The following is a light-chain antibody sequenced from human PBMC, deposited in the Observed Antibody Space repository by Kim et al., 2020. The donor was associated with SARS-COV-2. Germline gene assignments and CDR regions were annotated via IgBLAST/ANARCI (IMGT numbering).Light chain of an antibody. CDR1: QSITMW. V-gene: IGKV1-5*03. Sequence: SVGDRYTFTCRASQSITMWMAWYQQKPGKAAKLLIQQAFTLDSGVPSRLSVSGSGTEFSLTISSLQPDDSATYYCQQYYSYPWTFGQGTKVDIK. CDR3: QQYYSYPWT. J-gene: IGKJ1*01. CDR2: QAF.